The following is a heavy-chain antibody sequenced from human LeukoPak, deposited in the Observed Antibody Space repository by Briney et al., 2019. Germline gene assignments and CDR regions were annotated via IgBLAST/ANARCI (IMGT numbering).Heavy chain of an antibody. D-gene: IGHD6-13*01. CDR3: ARGFVMAVAGRGEFHD. V-gene: IGHV4-59*01. J-gene: IGHJ4*02. CDR1: GGSITSYY. CDR2: IYYSVST. Sequence: PSETLSLTCTVPGGSITSYYWSWIRPPPGKGREWMGYIYYSVSTTLNPSPKSRATIPVATSKTQFSLKLSSVTAATTPVFYCARGFVMAVAGRGEFHDWGQGTLVTVSS.